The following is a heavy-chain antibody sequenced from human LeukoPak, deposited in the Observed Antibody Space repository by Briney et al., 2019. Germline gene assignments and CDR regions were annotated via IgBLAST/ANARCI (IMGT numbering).Heavy chain of an antibody. CDR2: ISWNSGSI. J-gene: IGHJ4*02. CDR1: GFTFDDYA. D-gene: IGHD3-3*01. CDR3: AKDLYASITIVAPDY. Sequence: GGSLRLSCAASGFTFDDYAMHWVRQAPGKGLEWVSGISWNSGSIGYADSVKGRFTISRDNAKNSLYLQMNSLRAEDTALYYCAKDLYASITIVAPDYWGQGTLVTVSS. V-gene: IGHV3-9*01.